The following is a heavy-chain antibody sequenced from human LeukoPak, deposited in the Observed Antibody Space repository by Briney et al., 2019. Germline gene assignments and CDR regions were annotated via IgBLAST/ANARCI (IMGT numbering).Heavy chain of an antibody. V-gene: IGHV1-2*06. CDR1: GYTFTVYY. Sequence: GASVKVSCTASGYTFTVYYMHWVRQAPGQGLEWMGRINPNSGGTNYAQKFQGRVTMTRDTSISTAYMELSRLRSDDTAVYYCARVLSFHCSSTSCYTGYFDYWGQGTLVTVSS. J-gene: IGHJ4*02. CDR2: INPNSGGT. D-gene: IGHD2-2*02. CDR3: ARVLSFHCSSTSCYTGYFDY.